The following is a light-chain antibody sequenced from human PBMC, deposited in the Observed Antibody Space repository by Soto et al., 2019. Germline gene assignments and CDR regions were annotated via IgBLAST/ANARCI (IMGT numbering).Light chain of an antibody. CDR2: GAT. CDR1: QSVSSN. CDR3: QHYSNWPPWT. Sequence: ELVMTQSPATLSVSHGDRVTLSCRASQSVSSNLAWYQQKPGQPPRLLIYGATSRATGVPARFSGSRSGTEFTLTISSLQSEDVAIYYCQHYSNWPPWTFGQGTKVDIK. J-gene: IGKJ1*01. V-gene: IGKV3-15*01.